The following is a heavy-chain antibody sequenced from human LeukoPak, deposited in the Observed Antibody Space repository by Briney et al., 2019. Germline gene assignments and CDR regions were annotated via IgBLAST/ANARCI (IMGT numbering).Heavy chain of an antibody. CDR3: AREGWDCSGGSCYSVPLFDY. J-gene: IGHJ4*02. V-gene: IGHV4-31*03. CDR2: IYYSGST. D-gene: IGHD2-15*01. CDR1: GGSISSGGYY. Sequence: SETLSLTCTVSGGSISSGGYYWSWIRQHPGKGLEWIGYIYYSGSTYYNPSLKSRVTISVDTSKNQFSLKLSSVTAADTAVYHCAREGWDCSGGSCYSVPLFDYWGQGTLVTVSS.